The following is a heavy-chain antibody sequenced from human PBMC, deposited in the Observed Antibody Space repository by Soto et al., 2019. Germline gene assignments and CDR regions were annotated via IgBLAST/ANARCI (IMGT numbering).Heavy chain of an antibody. CDR3: AHVSYSSADHYPNPYLEY. V-gene: IGHV2-5*02. J-gene: IGHJ4*02. D-gene: IGHD3-22*01. Sequence: QITLKESGPTLVKPTQTLTLTCTFSGFSLSTTAEGVGWIRQPPGKALEWLALTYWDDDERYSPSLKSRLTITKDTSKNQVVLTMTNVNPVDTATFYCAHVSYSSADHYPNPYLEYWGQGNLVTVTS. CDR2: TYWDDDE. CDR1: GFSLSTTAEG.